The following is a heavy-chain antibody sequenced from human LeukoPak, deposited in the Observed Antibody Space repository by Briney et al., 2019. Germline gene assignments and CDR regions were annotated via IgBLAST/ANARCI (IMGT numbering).Heavy chain of an antibody. D-gene: IGHD6-6*01. CDR1: GGSISSGGYS. CDR2: IYHSGST. V-gene: IGHV4-30-2*01. CDR3: ARRPIAARLASDP. Sequence: PSQTLSLTCAVSGGSISSGGYSWSWIRQPPGKGLEWIGYIYHSGSTYYNPSLKSRVTISVDRSKNQFSLKLSSVTAADTAVYYCARRPIAARLASDPWGQGTLVTVSS. J-gene: IGHJ5*02.